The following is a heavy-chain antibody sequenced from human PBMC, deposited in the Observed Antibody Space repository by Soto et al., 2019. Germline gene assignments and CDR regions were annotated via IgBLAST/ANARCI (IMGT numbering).Heavy chain of an antibody. D-gene: IGHD4-4*01. CDR2: TYHSGST. Sequence: KASETLSLTCTVSGDSISSNYWSWIRQPPGKGLEWIGYTYHSGSTNYNPSLRSRVSISVDTSKNQFSLKLSSVTAADTAVYYCARDLGGAYSALDYWGQGTLVTVSS. CDR1: GDSISSNY. V-gene: IGHV4-59*01. CDR3: ARDLGGAYSALDY. J-gene: IGHJ4*02.